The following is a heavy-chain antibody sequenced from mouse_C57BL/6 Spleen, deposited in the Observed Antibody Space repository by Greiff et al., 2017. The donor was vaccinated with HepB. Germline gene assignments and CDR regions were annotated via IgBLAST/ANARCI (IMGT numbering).Heavy chain of an antibody. J-gene: IGHJ3*01. CDR2: IDPETGGT. D-gene: IGHD2-1*01. CDR1: GYTFTDYE. Sequence: VQLQQSGAELVRPGASVTLSCKASGYTFTDYEMHWVKQTPVHGLEWIGAIDPETGGTAYNQKFKGKAILTADKSSSTAYMELRSLTSEDSAVYYCTRSDTMVTRPFAYWGQGTLVTVSA. CDR3: TRSDTMVTRPFAY. V-gene: IGHV1-15*01.